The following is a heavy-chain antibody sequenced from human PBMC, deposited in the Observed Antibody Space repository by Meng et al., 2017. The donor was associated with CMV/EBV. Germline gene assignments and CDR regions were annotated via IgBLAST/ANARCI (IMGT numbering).Heavy chain of an antibody. J-gene: IGHJ3*02. CDR2: INWNGGST. CDR1: GFTFDDYG. V-gene: IGHV3-20*04. CDR3: ARATIFGVAPADAFDI. D-gene: IGHD3-3*01. Sequence: GESLKISCAASGFTFDDYGMSWVRQAPGKGLEWVSGINWNGGSTGYADSVKGRFTISRDNAKNSRYLQMNSLRAEDTALYYCARATIFGVAPADAFDIWGQGTMVTVSS.